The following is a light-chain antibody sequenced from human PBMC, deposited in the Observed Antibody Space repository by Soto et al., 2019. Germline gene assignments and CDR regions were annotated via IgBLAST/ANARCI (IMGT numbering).Light chain of an antibody. CDR2: GAS. V-gene: IGKV3D-20*02. Sequence: EIVLTQSPGTLSLSPGEGASLSCRASQAISGNYLAWYQHKPGQAPRLLMYGASSRATGIPDRFSGSGSGTDFTLTISSLEPEDFAVYYCQQRSNWPLSITFGQGTRLEI. J-gene: IGKJ5*01. CDR3: QQRSNWPLSIT. CDR1: QAISGNY.